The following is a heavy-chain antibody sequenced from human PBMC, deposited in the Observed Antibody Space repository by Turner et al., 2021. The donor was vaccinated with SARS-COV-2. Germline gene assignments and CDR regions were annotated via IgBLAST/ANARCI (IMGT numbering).Heavy chain of an antibody. CDR2: IKQDGSEK. Sequence: ELQLVESGGGLVQPGGSLRLSCAASGFTFSRYWMSWVRQAPGKGLEWVANIKQDGSEKYYVDSVKGRFTISRDNAKNSLYLQMNSLRAEDTAVYYCARDRFYHDSSGYFINWFDPWGQGTLVTVSS. V-gene: IGHV3-7*03. J-gene: IGHJ5*02. CDR3: ARDRFYHDSSGYFINWFDP. D-gene: IGHD3-22*01. CDR1: GFTFSRYW.